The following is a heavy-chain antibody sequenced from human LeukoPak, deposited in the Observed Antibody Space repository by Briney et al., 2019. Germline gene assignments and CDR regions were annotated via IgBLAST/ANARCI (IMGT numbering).Heavy chain of an antibody. CDR3: ARTITRKTHGMGY. CDR1: GYTFTGYY. CDR2: INPKNFGT. D-gene: IGHD5-24*01. Sequence: GASVKVSCKASGYTFTGYYIHWVRQAPGQGLEWMGWINPKNFGTKYAEKFQGRVTMTRDTSINTAYMELSSLRSEDTAVYYCARTITRKTHGMGYWGQGTLVTVSS. J-gene: IGHJ4*02. V-gene: IGHV1-2*02.